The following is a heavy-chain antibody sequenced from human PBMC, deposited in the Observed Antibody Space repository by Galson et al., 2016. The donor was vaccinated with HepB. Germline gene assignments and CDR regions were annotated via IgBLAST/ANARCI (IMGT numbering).Heavy chain of an antibody. CDR2: IWSDGSNK. D-gene: IGHD3-3*01. V-gene: IGHV3-33*01. J-gene: IGHJ6*01. CDR3: ARGVTIFGVVTNPSDV. Sequence: WVALIWSDGSNKYYADSVKGRFTISRDNSKNTLYLQMDSLRAEDTAVYYCARGVTIFGVVTNPSDVWGQGTTVTVSS.